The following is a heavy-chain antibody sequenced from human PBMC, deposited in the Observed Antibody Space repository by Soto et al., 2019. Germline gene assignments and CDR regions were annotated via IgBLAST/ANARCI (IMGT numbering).Heavy chain of an antibody. CDR1: GASITCSSY. CDR3: ARGMTPPGAPAWYYFDS. CDR2: FSLSGTT. Sequence: SETLSLTCTVSGASITCSSYWGWIRQPAGKGLEWIGRFSLSGTTNYNPSLRSRVTMSADVSKNQFSLRLTSVTAADTALYYCARGMTPPGAPAWYYFDSWGQGTLVTVSS. J-gene: IGHJ4*02. V-gene: IGHV4-4*07. D-gene: IGHD2-8*02.